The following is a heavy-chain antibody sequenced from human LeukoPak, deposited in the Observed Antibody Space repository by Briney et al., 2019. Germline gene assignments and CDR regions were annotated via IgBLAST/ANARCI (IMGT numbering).Heavy chain of an antibody. CDR1: GFTFDDYA. J-gene: IGHJ6*02. D-gene: IGHD2-2*01. V-gene: IGHV3-9*01. CDR2: ISWNSGSI. Sequence: GRSLRPSCAASGFTFDDYAMHWVRQAPGKGLEWVSGISWNSGSIGYADSVKGRFTISRDNAKNSLYLQMNSLRAEDTALYYCAKDMGSTMYRYGMDVWGQGTTVTVSS. CDR3: AKDMGSTMYRYGMDV.